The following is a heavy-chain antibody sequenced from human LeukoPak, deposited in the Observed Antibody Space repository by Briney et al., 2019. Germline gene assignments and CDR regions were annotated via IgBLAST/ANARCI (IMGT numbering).Heavy chain of an antibody. CDR1: GGSISSHY. J-gene: IGHJ6*04. D-gene: IGHD3-9*01. CDR3: ARGLNYDILTGYLDV. V-gene: IGHV4-59*11. CDR2: IYYSGST. Sequence: SETLSLTCTVSGGSISSHYWSWIRQPPGKGLEWSGYIYYSGSTNYNPSLKSRVTISVDTSKNQFSLKLSSVTAADTAVYYCARGLNYDILTGYLDVWGKGTTVTVSS.